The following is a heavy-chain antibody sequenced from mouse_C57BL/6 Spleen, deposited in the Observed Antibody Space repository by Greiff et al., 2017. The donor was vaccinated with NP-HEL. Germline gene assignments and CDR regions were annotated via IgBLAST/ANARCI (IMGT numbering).Heavy chain of an antibody. CDR3: ARGDYSNHHYYAMDY. CDR2: ISYDGSN. J-gene: IGHJ4*01. CDR1: GYSITSGYY. V-gene: IGHV3-6*01. D-gene: IGHD2-5*01. Sequence: EVKLMESGPGLVKPSQSLSLTCSVTGYSITSGYYWNWIRQFPGNKLEWMGYISYDGSNNYNPSLKNRISITRDTSKNQFFLKLNSVTTEDTATYYCARGDYSNHHYYAMDYWGQGTSVTVSS.